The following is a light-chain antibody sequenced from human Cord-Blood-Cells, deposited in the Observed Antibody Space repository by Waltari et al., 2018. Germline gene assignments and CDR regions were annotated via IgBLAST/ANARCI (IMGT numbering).Light chain of an antibody. V-gene: IGKV1-8*01. CDR2: APS. CDR3: QQSYSTLMYT. Sequence: AIRMTQSPSSLSASTGDRVTITCRASQGISSYLAWYQQKPGKAPKLLIYAPSTLQSGVPSRFSGSGSGTDFTLTISSLQPEDFATYYCQQSYSTLMYTFGQGTKLEIK. J-gene: IGKJ2*01. CDR1: QGISSY.